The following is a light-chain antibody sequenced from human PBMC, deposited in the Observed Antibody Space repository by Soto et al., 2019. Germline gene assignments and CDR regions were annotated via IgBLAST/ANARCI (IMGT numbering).Light chain of an antibody. Sequence: EIVLTQSPGTLSLSPGERATLSCRASQSVSSSYLAWYQQKPGQSPRLLISGASSRATGIPDRFSGSGSGTDFTLTIIRLEPEDFAVYYCQQDGSSPRTFGQGTRVEIK. J-gene: IGKJ1*01. V-gene: IGKV3-20*01. CDR3: QQDGSSPRT. CDR2: GAS. CDR1: QSVSSSY.